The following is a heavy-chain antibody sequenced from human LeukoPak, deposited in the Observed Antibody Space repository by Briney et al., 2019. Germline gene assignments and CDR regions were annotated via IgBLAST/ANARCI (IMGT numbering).Heavy chain of an antibody. J-gene: IGHJ5*02. CDR2: INPNSGGT. CDR3: AGSNWNDHWFDP. Sequence: ASVKVSCKASGYTFTGYYMHWVRQAPGQGLEWMGWINPNSGGTNYAQKFQGRVTMTRDTSISTAYMELSRLRSDDTAVYYCAGSNWNDHWFDPWGQGTLVTVSS. V-gene: IGHV1-2*02. D-gene: IGHD1-20*01. CDR1: GYTFTGYY.